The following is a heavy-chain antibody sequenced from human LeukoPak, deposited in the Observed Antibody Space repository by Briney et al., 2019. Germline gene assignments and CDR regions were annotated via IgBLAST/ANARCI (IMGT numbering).Heavy chain of an antibody. CDR1: PFTSSGHW. CDR2: IKEDGSEE. D-gene: IGHD2-8*01. J-gene: IGHJ6*02. CDR3: ARNSFAELMLLGSAYGMDV. Sequence: GGSLRLSCAASPFTSSGHWMSWVRQAPGKGLEWVANIKEDGSEEYYLDSVKGRFTISRDNAKNSLHLQINSLRVEDTAVYYCARNSFAELMLLGSAYGMDVWGQGTTVIVSS. V-gene: IGHV3-7*01.